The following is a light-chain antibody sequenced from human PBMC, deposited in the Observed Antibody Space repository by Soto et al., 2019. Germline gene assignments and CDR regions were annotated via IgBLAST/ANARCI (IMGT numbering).Light chain of an antibody. J-gene: IGLJ1*01. CDR1: SSDVGGYNY. CDR3: RALTSICTYV. V-gene: IGLV2-14*01. Sequence: QSVLTQPASVSGSPGQSIAISCTGTSSDVGGYNYVSWYQQHPGKAPKLIIYDVTNRPSGVSNRFSGSKSGNTASLTISGLQADDVADYYCRALTSICTYVFRTGTNVPV. CDR2: DVT.